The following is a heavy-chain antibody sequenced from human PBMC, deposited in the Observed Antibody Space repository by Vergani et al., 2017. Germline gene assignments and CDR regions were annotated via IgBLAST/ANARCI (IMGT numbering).Heavy chain of an antibody. J-gene: IGHJ4*02. D-gene: IGHD3-22*01. CDR1: GFTFNIYA. CDR2: ITYNGGRT. Sequence: EVRLLESGGGLVQPGGSLRLSCAASGFTFNIYAMSWVRQAPGKGLEWVSTITYNGGRTYYADSVKGRFTISRDNSKNTMFLQMNNLRAEDTAVYYCAKDNVPGYYDSSGYCDYWGQGTLVTVSS. CDR3: AKDNVPGYYDSSGYCDY. V-gene: IGHV3-23*01.